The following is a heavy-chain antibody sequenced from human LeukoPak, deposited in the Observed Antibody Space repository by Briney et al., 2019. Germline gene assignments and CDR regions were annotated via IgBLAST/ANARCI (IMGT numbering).Heavy chain of an antibody. CDR1: GFTFSDYN. J-gene: IGHJ6*02. CDR3: ARSIGLTGGGVDV. D-gene: IGHD3-9*01. Sequence: GGSLRLSCAASGFTFSDYNMNWVRQAPGKGLGRVSYITDSGNTIHYADSVKGRFTISRDNAKNSLYLQMNSLRAEDTAVYYCARSIGLTGGGVDVWGQGTTVTVSS. CDR2: ITDSGNTI. V-gene: IGHV3-11*01.